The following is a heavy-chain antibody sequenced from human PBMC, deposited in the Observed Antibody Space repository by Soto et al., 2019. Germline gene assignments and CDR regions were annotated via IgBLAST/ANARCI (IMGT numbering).Heavy chain of an antibody. V-gene: IGHV1-18*01. Sequence: GASVKVSCKASGYTFTSYGISLARQAPGQGIEWMGWISAYXXNXXXXXKXXGRVTMTTDTSTSTAYMELRSLRSDDTAVYYCARAKWSVVTPHWFDPWGQGTLVTVSS. CDR3: ARAKWSVVTPHWFDP. J-gene: IGHJ5*02. CDR1: GYTFTSYG. D-gene: IGHD3-3*01. CDR2: ISAYXXNX.